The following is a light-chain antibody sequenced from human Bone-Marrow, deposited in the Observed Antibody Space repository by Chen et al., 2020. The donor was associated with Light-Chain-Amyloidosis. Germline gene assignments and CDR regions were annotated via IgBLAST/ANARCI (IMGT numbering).Light chain of an antibody. CDR2: DVR. CDR1: SSDVGGYDY. CDR3: SSYTSSSAPVV. J-gene: IGLJ2*01. Sequence: SALPQPAPVSASPGQSITIYCTGSSSDVGGYDYVSWYQQHPGKAPKLLIYDVRIRPSGVSNRFSGSKSGNTASLAISRRLTEDEAADYCSSYTSSSAPVVFGGDTKLTVL. V-gene: IGLV2-14*03.